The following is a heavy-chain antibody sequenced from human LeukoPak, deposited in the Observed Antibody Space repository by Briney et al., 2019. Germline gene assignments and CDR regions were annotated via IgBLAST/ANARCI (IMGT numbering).Heavy chain of an antibody. CDR2: IKQDGSEK. CDR3: ARVGGFCSSTTCYGNLGMDV. D-gene: IGHD2-2*01. Sequence: GGSLRLSCAASGFTFRSYWMNWVRQAPGKELEWVANIKQDGSEKYYVDSVKGRFTISRDNARNSLYLQMNSLRAEDTAVYYCARVGGFCSSTTCYGNLGMDVWGHGTTVTVSS. J-gene: IGHJ6*02. V-gene: IGHV3-7*01. CDR1: GFTFRSYW.